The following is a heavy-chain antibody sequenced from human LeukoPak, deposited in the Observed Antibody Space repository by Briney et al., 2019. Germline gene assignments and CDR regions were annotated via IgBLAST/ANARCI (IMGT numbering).Heavy chain of an antibody. V-gene: IGHV1-2*02. CDR1: GYTFTGYY. J-gene: IGHJ5*02. CDR2: INPNGGGA. Sequence: ASVKVSCKASGYTFTGYYMHWVRQAPGQGLEWMGWINPNGGGANYAQNFQDRITMTRDTSVSTAYMELSSLRSEDTAVYYCARGNYDYIWGSITGLCWFDPWGQGTLVTVSS. D-gene: IGHD3-16*01. CDR3: ARGNYDYIWGSITGLCWFDP.